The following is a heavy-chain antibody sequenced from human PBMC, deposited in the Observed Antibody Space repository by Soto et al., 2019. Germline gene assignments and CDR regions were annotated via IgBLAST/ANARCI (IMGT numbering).Heavy chain of an antibody. D-gene: IGHD4-17*01. J-gene: IGHJ4*02. CDR2: IYYSGST. V-gene: IGHV4-31*03. CDR1: GGSISSGGYY. CDR3: ARASMITVTMYYSDY. Sequence: QVQLQESGPGLVKPSQTLSLTCTVSGGSISSGGYYWSWIRQHPGKGLEWIGYIYYSGSTYYNPSLKSRVTLSVDTSKNQFSLKLSSVTAADTAVYYCARASMITVTMYYSDYWGQGTLVTVSS.